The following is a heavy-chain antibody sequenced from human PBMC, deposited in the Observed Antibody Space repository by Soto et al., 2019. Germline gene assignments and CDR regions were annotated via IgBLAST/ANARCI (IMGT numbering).Heavy chain of an antibody. CDR2: VSNNGGST. J-gene: IGHJ4*02. V-gene: IGHV3-23*01. Sequence: PGGSLRLSCAASGFTCSSYGMHWVRQAPGKGLEWVAAVSNNGGSTYYADSVKGRFTISRDHSKNTLYLQMSSLRADDTALYYCAKGTANQARVYDSWGQGTLVTVSS. D-gene: IGHD6-6*01. CDR1: GFTCSSYG. CDR3: AKGTANQARVYDS.